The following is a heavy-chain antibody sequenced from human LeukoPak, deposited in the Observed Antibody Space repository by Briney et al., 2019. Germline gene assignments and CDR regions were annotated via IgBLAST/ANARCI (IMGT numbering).Heavy chain of an antibody. CDR2: IYHSGST. J-gene: IGHJ4*02. D-gene: IGHD6-19*01. Sequence: SQTLSLTCDVSGGSISSGGYSWSWIRQPPGKGLEWIGYIYHSGSTYYNPSLKSRVTISVDRSKNQFSLKLSSVTAADTAVYYCARVYSSGWYYFDYWGQGTLVTVSS. V-gene: IGHV4-30-2*01. CDR1: GGSISSGGYS. CDR3: ARVYSSGWYYFDY.